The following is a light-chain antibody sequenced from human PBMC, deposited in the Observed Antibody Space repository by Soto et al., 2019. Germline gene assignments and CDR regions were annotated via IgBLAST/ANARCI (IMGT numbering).Light chain of an antibody. Sequence: EVELTQSPGTLSLTPGERATLSCRASQSVSSSHLAWYQQKRGQAPRLLIYDTSTRATGIPDRFSGSGSGTDFPLTISRLEPEDFAVYHCQQYGASPWTFGQGTKVDIK. V-gene: IGKV3-20*01. J-gene: IGKJ1*01. CDR3: QQYGASPWT. CDR2: DTS. CDR1: QSVSSSH.